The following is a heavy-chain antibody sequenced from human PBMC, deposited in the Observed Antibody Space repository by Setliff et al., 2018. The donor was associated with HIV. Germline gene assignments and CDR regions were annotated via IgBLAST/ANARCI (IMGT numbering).Heavy chain of an antibody. CDR2: IHYSGAT. CDR3: AAGLHYYDSTGYPLTFDY. D-gene: IGHD3-22*01. Sequence: SETLSLTCTVSGGSISSHYWIWIRQPPGKGLEWIGYIHYSGATNYNPSLKSRVTISVDTSKNQFSLKLSSVTAADTAVYYCAAGLHYYDSTGYPLTFDYWGQGALVTVSS. V-gene: IGHV4-59*08. CDR1: GGSISSHY. J-gene: IGHJ4*02.